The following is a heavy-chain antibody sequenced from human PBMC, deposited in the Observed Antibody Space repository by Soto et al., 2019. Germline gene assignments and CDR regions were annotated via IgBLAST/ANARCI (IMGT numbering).Heavy chain of an antibody. CDR3: TRDNGYVYY. D-gene: IGHD5-12*01. CDR1: GFSFGDYA. J-gene: IGHJ4*02. CDR2: IRKKAYGGTA. Sequence: EVQLVESGGGLVQPGRSLRLSCTASGFSFGDYAMSWFRQAPGKGLEWVGFIRKKAYGGTAEYAASVKGRLPISRDDSKSIAYLQMKRLKPEDTDVYYCTRDNGYVYYWGQGTLVTVYS. V-gene: IGHV3-49*03.